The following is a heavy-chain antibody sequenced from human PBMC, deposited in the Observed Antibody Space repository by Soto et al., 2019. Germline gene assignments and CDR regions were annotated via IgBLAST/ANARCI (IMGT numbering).Heavy chain of an antibody. CDR1: GYTFTSYD. CDR3: ARGERKVLEWLLYSHYFDY. D-gene: IGHD3-3*01. V-gene: IGHV1-8*01. Sequence: ASVKVSCKASGYTFTSYDINWVRQATGQGLEWMGWMNPNSGNTGYAQKFQGRVTMTRNTSISTAYMELSSLRSEDTAVYYCARGERKVLEWLLYSHYFDYWGQGTLVTVSS. CDR2: MNPNSGNT. J-gene: IGHJ4*02.